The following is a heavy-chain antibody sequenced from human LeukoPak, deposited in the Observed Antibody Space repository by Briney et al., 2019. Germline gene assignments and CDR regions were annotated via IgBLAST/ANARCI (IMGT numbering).Heavy chain of an antibody. Sequence: SQTLSLTCTVAGGSISSGDYYWSWVRQPPGKCLEWIGYMYYSGSTYYNPSVKSRVTISIDTSKTQFSLKLTSVTAADTAVYYCARPYYYDSRIDPWGQGTLVIVSS. CDR3: ARPYYYDSRIDP. CDR1: GGSISSGDYY. D-gene: IGHD3-22*01. J-gene: IGHJ5*02. CDR2: MYYSGST. V-gene: IGHV4-30-4*01.